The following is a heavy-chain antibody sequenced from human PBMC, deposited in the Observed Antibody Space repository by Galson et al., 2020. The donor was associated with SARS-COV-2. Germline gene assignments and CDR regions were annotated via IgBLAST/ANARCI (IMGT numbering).Heavy chain of an antibody. CDR3: AKEMTGGYKIDH. CDR2: VTGDGVIT. J-gene: IGHJ4*02. CDR1: GFTFSAYS. D-gene: IGHD3-22*01. V-gene: IGHV3-23*01. Sequence: TGGSLRLSCAASGFTFSAYSMAWLRQAPGKGLEWVAAVTGDGVITYHADPLKGRFTISRDNSMNTVFLQMNSLRAEDSALYYCAKEMTGGYKIDHWGQGTLVTVSS.